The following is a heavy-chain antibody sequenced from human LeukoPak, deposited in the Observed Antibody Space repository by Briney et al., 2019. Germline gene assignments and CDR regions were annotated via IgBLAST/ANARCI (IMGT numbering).Heavy chain of an antibody. V-gene: IGHV3-49*04. CDR3: AGWSSSWYAWVY. CDR2: IRSKAYGGTT. Sequence: GGSLRLSCTASGFTFGDYVMSWVRQAPGKGLEWVSFIRSKAYGGTTKNAASVKGRFTISRDDSRSIAYLQMNSLKTEDTAVYYCAGWSSSWYAWVYWGQGTLVTVSS. D-gene: IGHD6-13*01. CDR1: GFTFGDYV. J-gene: IGHJ4*02.